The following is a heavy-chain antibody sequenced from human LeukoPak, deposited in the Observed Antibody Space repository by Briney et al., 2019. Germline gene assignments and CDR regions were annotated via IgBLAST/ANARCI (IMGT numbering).Heavy chain of an antibody. V-gene: IGHV1-69*04. CDR2: IIPILGIA. Sequence: GASVKVSCKASGGTFSSYAISWVRQAPGQGLEWMGRIIPILGIANYAQKFQGRVTITADKSTSTAYMELSSLRSEDTAVYYCASFLSDGVVITFAFDIWGQGTMVTVSS. CDR1: GGTFSSYA. CDR3: ASFLSDGVVITFAFDI. D-gene: IGHD3-3*01. J-gene: IGHJ3*02.